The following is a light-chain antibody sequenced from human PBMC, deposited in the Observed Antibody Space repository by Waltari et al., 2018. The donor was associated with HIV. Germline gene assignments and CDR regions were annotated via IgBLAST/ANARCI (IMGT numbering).Light chain of an antibody. CDR2: EDT. Sequence: SPGQTASITCSGHKLGDKYVSWYQQRPGQSPVLVIFEDTKRPSDIPERFSGSNSGNTATLTISGTQAMDEADYFCQAWDNSAAVFGSGTKVTVL. J-gene: IGLJ1*01. V-gene: IGLV3-1*01. CDR1: KLGDKY. CDR3: QAWDNSAAV.